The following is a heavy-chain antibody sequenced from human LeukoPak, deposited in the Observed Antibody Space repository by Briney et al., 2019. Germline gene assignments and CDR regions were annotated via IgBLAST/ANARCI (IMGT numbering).Heavy chain of an antibody. CDR2: LYYSGTT. Sequence: PSETLSLTCTVSGGSISSSSYYWGWIRQPPGKGLEWIGSLYYSGTTYYNPSLKSRVTISVDTSKNQFSLKLSSMIAADTAVYYCARVSSSWYQDWYFDLWGRGTLVTVPS. CDR1: GGSISSSSYY. V-gene: IGHV4-39*07. CDR3: ARVSSSWYQDWYFDL. D-gene: IGHD6-13*01. J-gene: IGHJ2*01.